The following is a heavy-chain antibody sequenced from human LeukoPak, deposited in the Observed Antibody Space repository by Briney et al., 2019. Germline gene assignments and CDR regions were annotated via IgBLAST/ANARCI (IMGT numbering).Heavy chain of an antibody. CDR1: GYTFTSYA. D-gene: IGHD1-1*01. CDR3: ARSRGYFDY. J-gene: IGHJ4*02. V-gene: IGHV1-3*01. CDR2: INAGSGNT. Sequence: ASVKVSCKASGYTFTSYAMHWVRQAPGQRLEWMGWINAGSGNTKYSQKFQGRVTITRDTSASTAYMELSCLRSEDTAVYYCARSRGYFDYWGQGTLVTVSS.